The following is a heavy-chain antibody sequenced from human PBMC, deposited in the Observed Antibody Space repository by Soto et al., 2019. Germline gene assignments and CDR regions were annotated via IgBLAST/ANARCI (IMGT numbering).Heavy chain of an antibody. Sequence: ASVKVSCKASGYTFTSYDINWVRQATGQGLEWMGWMNPNSGNTGYAQKFQGRVTMTRNTSISTAYMELSSLRSEDTAVYYCARGRMYYDFWSGYYPYDAFDIWGQGTMVTVSS. J-gene: IGHJ3*02. D-gene: IGHD3-3*01. CDR2: MNPNSGNT. V-gene: IGHV1-8*01. CDR3: ARGRMYYDFWSGYYPYDAFDI. CDR1: GYTFTSYD.